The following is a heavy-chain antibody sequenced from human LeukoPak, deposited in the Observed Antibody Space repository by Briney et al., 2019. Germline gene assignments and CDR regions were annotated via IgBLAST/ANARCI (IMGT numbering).Heavy chain of an antibody. J-gene: IGHJ3*02. V-gene: IGHV4-30-4*08. D-gene: IGHD5-24*01. Sequence: SETLSLTCTVSGGSISSGDYYWSWIHQPPGKGLEWIGYIYYSGSTYYNPSLKSRVTISVDTSKNQFSLKLSSVTAADTAVYYCARFIGRRLQGTYAFDIWGQGTMVTVSS. CDR2: IYYSGST. CDR3: ARFIGRRLQGTYAFDI. CDR1: GGSISSGDYY.